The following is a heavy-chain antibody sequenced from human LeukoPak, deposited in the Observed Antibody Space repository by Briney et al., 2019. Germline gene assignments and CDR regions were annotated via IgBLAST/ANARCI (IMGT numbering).Heavy chain of an antibody. CDR2: INPNSGGT. CDR3: ARGIAAAGTYYFDY. Sequence: RASVKVSCKASGYTFTGYYMHWVRQAPGQGLEWMGWINPNSGGTTYAQKFQGRVTMTRDTSISTAYMELSRLRSDDTAVYYCARGIAAAGTYYFDYWGQGTLVTVSS. J-gene: IGHJ4*02. D-gene: IGHD6-13*01. V-gene: IGHV1-2*02. CDR1: GYTFTGYY.